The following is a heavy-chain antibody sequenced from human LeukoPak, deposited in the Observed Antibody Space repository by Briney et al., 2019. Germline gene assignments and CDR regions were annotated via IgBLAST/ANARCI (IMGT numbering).Heavy chain of an antibody. CDR1: GFSLSTSGVG. V-gene: IGHV2-5*02. CDR3: AHTRLSLAAALDYYFDY. Sequence: SGPTLVKPTQTLTLTCTFSGFSLSTSGVGVGWIRQPPGKALEWLALIYWDDDKRYSPSLKSRLTITKDTSKNQVVLTMTNMDPVDTATYYCAHTRLSLAAALDYYFDYWGQGTLVTVSS. J-gene: IGHJ4*02. D-gene: IGHD6-13*01. CDR2: IYWDDDK.